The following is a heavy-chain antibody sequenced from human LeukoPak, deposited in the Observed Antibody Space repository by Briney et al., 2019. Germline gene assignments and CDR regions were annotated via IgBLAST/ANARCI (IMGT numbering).Heavy chain of an antibody. CDR1: GFTFSSYW. CDR3: AKERSGGWPFDY. Sequence: QPGGSLRLSCAASGFTFSSYWMHWVRQAPGKGLVWVSRIKSDGSITNYADSVRGRFTISRDNSKNTLYLQMRSLRAEDTAVYYCAKERSGGWPFDYWGQGTLVTVSS. V-gene: IGHV3-74*01. CDR2: IKSDGSIT. J-gene: IGHJ4*02. D-gene: IGHD6-19*01.